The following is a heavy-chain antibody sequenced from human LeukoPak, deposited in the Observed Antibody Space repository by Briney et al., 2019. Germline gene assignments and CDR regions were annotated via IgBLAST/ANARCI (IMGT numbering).Heavy chain of an antibody. CDR2: ISTGFTYV. Sequence: GGSLRLSCAASGFTSSDYSMNWVRQAPGKGLEWVSSISTGFTYVYYADSVKGRFTISRDNAKNSLYLQMNSLRAEDTAVYYCARDGLRYCRGGSCANWFDPWGQGTLVTVSS. V-gene: IGHV3-21*01. CDR3: ARDGLRYCRGGSCANWFDP. CDR1: GFTSSDYS. D-gene: IGHD2-15*01. J-gene: IGHJ5*02.